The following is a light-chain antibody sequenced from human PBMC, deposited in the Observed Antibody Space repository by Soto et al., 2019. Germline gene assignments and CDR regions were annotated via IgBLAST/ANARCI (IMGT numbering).Light chain of an antibody. J-gene: IGKJ4*01. CDR2: ATS. V-gene: IGKV3-20*01. CDR3: QQYNSFLT. CDR1: QSVADNY. Sequence: EIVLTQSPGTLSLSPGERATLSCRASQSVADNYLAWYQQKPGQAPRLLIYATSFRATGIPDRFRGSGSGTEFTLTISSLQPDDFATYYCQQYNSFLTFGGGTKVDIK.